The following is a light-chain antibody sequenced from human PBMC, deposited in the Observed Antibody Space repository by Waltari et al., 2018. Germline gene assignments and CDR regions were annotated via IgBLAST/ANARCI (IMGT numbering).Light chain of an antibody. CDR2: ENK. CDR1: RFNIGKHY. J-gene: IGLJ3*02. Sequence: SVLTQPPSLSAAPGQKVTLSCSGDRFNIGKHYVYWFQQVPGTVPKLLIYENKRRPSGIPDRFSASKSGTSATLDITGLQPGDEADYYCGTWDTRLRAGVFGGGTSLTV. CDR3: GTWDTRLRAGV. V-gene: IGLV1-51*01.